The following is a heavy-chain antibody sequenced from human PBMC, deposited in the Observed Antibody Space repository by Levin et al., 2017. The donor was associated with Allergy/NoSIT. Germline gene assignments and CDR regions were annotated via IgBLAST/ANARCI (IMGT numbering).Heavy chain of an antibody. CDR3: AIQAAESCGGSTLHQKWFDP. V-gene: IGHV1-2*03. D-gene: IGHD2-21*01. Sequence: LAASVKVSCRASGYTFTASYIGYYIHWLRQAPRQGLEWMGWINPNSGVTKYAAKFQGRVSMTRDTSINTAYMDLSSLGSDDSAIYSCAIQAAESCGGSTLHQKWFDPWGQGTLVTVAS. CDR2: INPNSGVT. J-gene: IGHJ5*02. CDR1: GYTFTASYIGYY.